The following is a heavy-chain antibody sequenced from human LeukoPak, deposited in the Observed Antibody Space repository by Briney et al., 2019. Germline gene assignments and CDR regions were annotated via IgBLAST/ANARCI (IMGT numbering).Heavy chain of an antibody. J-gene: IGHJ4*02. V-gene: IGHV3-9*01. CDR2: ISWNSGSI. Sequence: GGSLRLSCAASGFTFDDYAMHWVRQAPGKGLEWVSGISWNSGSIGYADSVKGRFTISRDNAKNSLYLQMNSLRAEDTAVYYCARDSSQAYDSSGYYASFFDYWGQGTLVTVSS. CDR3: ARDSSQAYDSSGYYASFFDY. D-gene: IGHD3-22*01. CDR1: GFTFDDYA.